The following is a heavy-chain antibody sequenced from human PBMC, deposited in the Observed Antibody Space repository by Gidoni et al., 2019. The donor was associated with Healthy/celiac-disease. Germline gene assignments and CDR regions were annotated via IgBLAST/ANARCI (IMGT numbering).Heavy chain of an antibody. CDR3: AKDKGIAVAGTPFDY. CDR2: ISWNSGSI. CDR1: GFTFVDYA. Sequence: EVQLVESGGGLVQLGRSLRLSCAASGFTFVDYAMHWVRQAPGKGLEWVSGISWNSGSIGYADSVKGRFTISRDNAKNSLYLQMNSLRAEDTALYYCAKDKGIAVAGTPFDYWGQGTLVTVSS. J-gene: IGHJ4*02. D-gene: IGHD6-19*01. V-gene: IGHV3-9*01.